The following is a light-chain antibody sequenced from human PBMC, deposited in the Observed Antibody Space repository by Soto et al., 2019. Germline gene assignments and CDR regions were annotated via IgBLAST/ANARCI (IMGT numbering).Light chain of an antibody. V-gene: IGKV3-15*01. J-gene: IGKJ5*01. CDR2: GAS. CDR3: QQYKNWPPIT. Sequence: EIVMTQSPATLSVSPGERGTLSCRASQSVSRNLGWYQQKPGHAPRLLISGASTRATGIPARFSGSGSGTEFTLTISSLQSEDFAVYYCQQYKNWPPITFGQGTRLEIK. CDR1: QSVSRN.